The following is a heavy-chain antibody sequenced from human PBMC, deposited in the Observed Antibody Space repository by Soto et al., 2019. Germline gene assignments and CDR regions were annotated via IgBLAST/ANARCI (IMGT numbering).Heavy chain of an antibody. V-gene: IGHV1-18*01. CDR1: GYTFTSYG. CDR2: ISAYNGNT. Sequence: EASVKVSCKASGYTFTSYGISWVRQAPGQGLEWMGWISAYNGNTNYAQKLQGRVTMTTDTSTSTAYMELRSLRSDDTAVYYCARDLRTGNYYGMDVWGQGTTVTVSS. CDR3: ARDLRTGNYYGMDV. D-gene: IGHD1-1*01. J-gene: IGHJ6*02.